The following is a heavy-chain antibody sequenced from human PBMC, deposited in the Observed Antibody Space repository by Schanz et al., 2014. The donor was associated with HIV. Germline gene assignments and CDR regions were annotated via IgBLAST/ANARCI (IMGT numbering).Heavy chain of an antibody. J-gene: IGHJ6*02. CDR3: IGDAFGSKDV. D-gene: IGHD3-3*01. CDR2: IWYDGSHT. V-gene: IGHV3-33*03. Sequence: QVQLLESGGGVVQPGRSLRLSCAASGFTFSSYGMHWVRQAQGKGPEWVAVIWYDGSHTYYADSVKGRFTISRDNARNTVHLQMSSLRTDDTAVYHCIGDAFGSKDVWGQGTTVTVSS. CDR1: GFTFSSYG.